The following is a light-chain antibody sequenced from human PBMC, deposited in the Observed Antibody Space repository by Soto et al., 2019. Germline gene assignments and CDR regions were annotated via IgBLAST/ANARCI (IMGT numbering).Light chain of an antibody. CDR1: SSDGGGYNY. CDR3: SSYTSSSTLMV. Sequence: QSALTQPASVSGSPGQSITISCTGTSSDGGGYNYVSWYQQHPGKAPKLMISDVRNRPSGVSNRFSGSKSGNTASLTISGLQAEDEADYYCSSYTSSSTLMVFGGGTKLTVL. CDR2: DVR. V-gene: IGLV2-14*01. J-gene: IGLJ2*01.